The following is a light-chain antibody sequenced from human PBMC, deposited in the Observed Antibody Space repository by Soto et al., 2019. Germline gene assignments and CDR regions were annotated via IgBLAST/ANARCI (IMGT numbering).Light chain of an antibody. CDR3: CSFTGTYTVV. Sequence: QSALTQPRSVSGSPGQSVTISCTGSSSDVGGYNYVSWYQQYSGNAPKVMIYDVNKRPSGVADRFSGSKSGNTASLTISGLQAEDEADYYCCSFTGTYTVVFGGGTKVTVL. J-gene: IGLJ2*01. CDR1: SSDVGGYNY. CDR2: DVN. V-gene: IGLV2-11*01.